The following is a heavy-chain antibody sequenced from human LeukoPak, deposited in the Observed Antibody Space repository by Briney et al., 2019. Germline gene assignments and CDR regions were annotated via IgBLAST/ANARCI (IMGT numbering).Heavy chain of an antibody. CDR1: GFTFSSYS. V-gene: IGHV3-23*01. D-gene: IGHD7-27*01. J-gene: IGHJ4*02. Sequence: GGSLRLSCAASGFTFSSYSMNWVRQAPGKGLEWVSGISDSGGSTYYVDSVKGRFTISRDNSKNTLYLQMNSLRADDTAVYYCAKDQEGLGIRLFDYWGQGTLVTVSS. CDR3: AKDQEGLGIRLFDY. CDR2: ISDSGGST.